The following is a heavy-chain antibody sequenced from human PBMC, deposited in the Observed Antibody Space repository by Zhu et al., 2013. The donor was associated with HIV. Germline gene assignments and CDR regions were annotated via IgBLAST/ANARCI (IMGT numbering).Heavy chain of an antibody. CDR1: GYSFSNYY. V-gene: IGHV1-46*01. J-gene: IGHJ4*02. Sequence: QVQLVQSGAEIRKPGASVKVSCKGSGYSFSNYYVDWVRQAPGQGLEWMGIINPGDGDTTYAQKFKGRVTLTRDTSTSTVYMELSGLRSDDTAMYYCAREDMRRMGPTLEFVLGLDLWGQGTLVSVSS. CDR3: AREDMRRMGPTLEFVLGLDL. CDR2: INPGDGDT. D-gene: IGHD3-3*01.